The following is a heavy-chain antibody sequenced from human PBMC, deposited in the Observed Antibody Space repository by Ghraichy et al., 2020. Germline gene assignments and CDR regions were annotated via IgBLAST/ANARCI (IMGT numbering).Heavy chain of an antibody. J-gene: IGHJ6*02. CDR3: ARDIGEYYGSGSYYPYYYYYYGMDV. CDR1: GGSISSYY. V-gene: IGHV4-59*01. D-gene: IGHD3-10*01. Sequence: SETLSLTCTVSGGSISSYYWSWIRQPPGKGLEWIGYIYYSGSTNYNPSLKSRVTISVDTSKNQFSLKLSSVTAADTAVYYCARDIGEYYGSGSYYPYYYYYYGMDVWGQGTTVTVSS. CDR2: IYYSGST.